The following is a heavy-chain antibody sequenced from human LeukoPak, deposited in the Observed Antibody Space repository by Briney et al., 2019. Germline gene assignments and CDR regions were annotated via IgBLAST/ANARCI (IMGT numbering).Heavy chain of an antibody. Sequence: SETLSLTCTVSGYSISSGYYWGWIRQPPGKGLEWIGTIYYSGSTYYDPSLKSRVTISVDTSKNQFSLKLNSVTAADTAVYYCARVSRYGSNYYYMDVWGKGTTVTVSS. V-gene: IGHV4-38-2*02. D-gene: IGHD3-10*01. J-gene: IGHJ6*03. CDR2: IYYSGST. CDR1: GYSISSGYY. CDR3: ARVSRYGSNYYYMDV.